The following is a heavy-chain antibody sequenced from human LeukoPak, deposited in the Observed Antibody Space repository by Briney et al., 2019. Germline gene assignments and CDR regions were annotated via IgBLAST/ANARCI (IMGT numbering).Heavy chain of an antibody. CDR1: GFPFSTYW. CDR2: INQDGSEE. V-gene: IGHV3-7*01. Sequence: GGSLRLSCAASGFPFSTYWMSWVRQAPGKGLQWVANINQDGSEENSVDSVKGRFTISRDNAKNSLYLQMNSLRGEDTAVYYCARDLTGPYFYYGMDVWGQGITVTVSS. J-gene: IGHJ6*02. CDR3: ARDLTGPYFYYGMDV.